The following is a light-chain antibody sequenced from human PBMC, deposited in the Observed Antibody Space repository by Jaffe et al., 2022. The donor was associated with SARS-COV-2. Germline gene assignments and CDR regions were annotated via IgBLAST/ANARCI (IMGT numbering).Light chain of an antibody. Sequence: IVLTQSPVTLSLSPGERATLSCRVSQSVSSSLAWYQQKPGQAPRLLIYAASSRATGIPDRFSGSGSGTDFTLTITRLEPEDFAVYYCQQYGTAALTFGGGAKVEIK. CDR1: QSVSSS. J-gene: IGKJ4*01. V-gene: IGKV3-20*01. CDR3: QQYGTAALT. CDR2: AAS.